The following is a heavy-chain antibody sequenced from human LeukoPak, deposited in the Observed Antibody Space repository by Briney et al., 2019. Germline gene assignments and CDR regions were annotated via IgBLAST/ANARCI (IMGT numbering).Heavy chain of an antibody. V-gene: IGHV3-7*01. CDR1: GFTFSSYW. CDR3: ARVRDCSGGSCYGNWYDP. CDR2: IKQDGSEK. D-gene: IGHD2-15*01. Sequence: PGGTLRLSCAASGFTFSSYWMSWVRQAPGKGLEWVAKIKQDGSEKYYVDSVKGRFTISRDNGKNSLYLLMYSLRAEDTAVYYCARVRDCSGGSCYGNWYDPWGQGTLVTVSS. J-gene: IGHJ5*02.